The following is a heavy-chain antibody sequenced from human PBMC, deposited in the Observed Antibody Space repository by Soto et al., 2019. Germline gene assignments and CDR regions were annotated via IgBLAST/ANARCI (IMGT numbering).Heavy chain of an antibody. J-gene: IGHJ3*02. CDR3: ARDRRYAFDI. CDR2: IWYDGSNK. V-gene: IGHV3-33*01. CDR1: GFTFSSYG. Sequence: QVQLVESGGGVVQPGRSLRLSCAASGFTFSSYGMHWVRQAPGKGLEWVAVIWYDGSNKYYADSVKGRFTISRDNSKNAPYRQMNSRRAEDTAGYYFARDRRYAFDIWGQWTMVTVSS.